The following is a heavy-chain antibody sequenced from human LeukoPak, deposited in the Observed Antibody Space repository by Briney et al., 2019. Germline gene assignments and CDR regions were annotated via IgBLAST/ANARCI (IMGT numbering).Heavy chain of an antibody. D-gene: IGHD2-2*01. CDR1: GASFSGYY. V-gene: IGHV4-34*01. CDR3: ARADIVVVPAAILDSYYFDY. CDR2: INHSGTT. Sequence: KPPQTLSLTCAVYGASFSGYYWRWIRPPPGKGLEWIGAINHSGTTNFNPSLKSRSTISVDTYKNQFSLKLSSMTAADTAVYYCARADIVVVPAAILDSYYFDYWGQGTLVTVSS. J-gene: IGHJ4*02.